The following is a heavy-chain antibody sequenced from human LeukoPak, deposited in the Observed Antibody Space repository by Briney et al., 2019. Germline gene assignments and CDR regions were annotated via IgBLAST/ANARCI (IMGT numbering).Heavy chain of an antibody. D-gene: IGHD3-10*01. V-gene: IGHV4-34*01. CDR3: ARVRWVRGVFDY. Sequence: SETLSLTCAVYGGSFSGYYRSWIRQPPGKGLEWIGEINHSGSTNYNPSLKSRVTISVDTSKNQFSLKLSSVTAADTAVYYCARVRWVRGVFDYWGQGTLVTVSS. CDR1: GGSFSGYY. J-gene: IGHJ4*02. CDR2: INHSGST.